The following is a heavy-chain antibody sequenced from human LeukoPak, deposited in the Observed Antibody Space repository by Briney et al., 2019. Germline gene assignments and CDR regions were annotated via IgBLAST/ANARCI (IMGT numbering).Heavy chain of an antibody. CDR1: IGSISSHY. CDR2: IFYTGST. V-gene: IGHV4-59*11. CDR3: ARAHPAYSSSSGFDY. J-gene: IGHJ4*02. Sequence: PSETLSLTCTVSIGSISSHYWSWVRQPPGKGPEWIGYIFYTGSTSYNPSFRSRITMSVDTSKNQFSLRLNSLTAADTAVYFCARAHPAYSSSSGFDYWGQGTLVTVSS. D-gene: IGHD6-6*01.